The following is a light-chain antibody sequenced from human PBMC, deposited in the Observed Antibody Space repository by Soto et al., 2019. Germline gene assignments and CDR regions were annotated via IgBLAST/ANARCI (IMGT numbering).Light chain of an antibody. CDR1: QSISSSY. J-gene: IGKJ1*01. CDR3: QQYYSTWT. V-gene: IGKV4-1*01. CDR2: WAS. Sequence: EIVLTQSPGTLSLSPGERATLSCRVSQSISSSYLAWYQQKPGQPPKLLIYWASTRESGVPDRFSGSGSGTDFTLTISSLQAEDVAVYYCQQYYSTWTFGQGTKVDIK.